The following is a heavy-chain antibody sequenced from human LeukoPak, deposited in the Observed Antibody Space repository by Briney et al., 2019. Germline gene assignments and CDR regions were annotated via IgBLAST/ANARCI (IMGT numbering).Heavy chain of an antibody. CDR1: GYTFTSYA. CDR3: ARDRVDLSTDLGGDSYYYYMDV. D-gene: IGHD5/OR15-5a*01. V-gene: IGHV7-4-1*02. Sequence: ASVKVSCKASGYTFTSYAMNWVRQAPGQGLEWMGWINTNTGNPTYAQGFTGRFVFSLDTSVSTAYLQISSLKAEDTAVYYCARDRVDLSTDLGGDSYYYYMDVWGKGTTVIVSS. CDR2: INTNTGNP. J-gene: IGHJ6*03.